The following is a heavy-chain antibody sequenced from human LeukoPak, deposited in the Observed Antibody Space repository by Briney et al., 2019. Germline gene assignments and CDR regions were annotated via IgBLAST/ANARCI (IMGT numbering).Heavy chain of an antibody. CDR1: GGSFSGYY. CDR2: INHSGST. J-gene: IGHJ6*02. Sequence: PSETLSLTCAVYGGSFSGYYWSWLRQPPGKGLEWIGEINHSGSTNYNPSLRSRVTISVDTSKNQFSLKLSSVTAADTAVYYCARFPLSSWPSRRSYYYYGMDVWGQGTTVTVPS. CDR3: ARFPLSSWPSRRSYYYYGMDV. D-gene: IGHD6-13*01. V-gene: IGHV4-34*01.